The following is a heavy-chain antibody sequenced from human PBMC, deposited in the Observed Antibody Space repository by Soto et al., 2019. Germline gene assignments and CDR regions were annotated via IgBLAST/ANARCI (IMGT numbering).Heavy chain of an antibody. V-gene: IGHV1-69*01. CDR2: IIPIFGTA. Sequence: QVQLVQSGAAVKKPGSSVKVSCKASGGTFSSYAISWVRQAPGQGLEWMGGIIPIFGTANYAQKFQGRVTITADESTSTAYMELSSLRSEDTAVYYCARVMSRDGYNYGHFDYWGQGTLVTVSS. CDR3: ARVMSRDGYNYGHFDY. D-gene: IGHD5-12*01. CDR1: GGTFSSYA. J-gene: IGHJ4*02.